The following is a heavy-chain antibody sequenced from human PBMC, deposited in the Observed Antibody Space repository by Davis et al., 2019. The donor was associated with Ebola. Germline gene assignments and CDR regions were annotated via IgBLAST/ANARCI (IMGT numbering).Heavy chain of an antibody. J-gene: IGHJ6*04. CDR2: INAGNGNT. CDR3: ARGGLRFLEWLNGMDV. Sequence: AASVKVFCKASGYTFTSYAMHWVRQAPGQRLEWMGWINAGNGNTKYSQKFQGRVTITRDTSASTAYMELSSLRSEDTAVYYCARGGLRFLEWLNGMDVWGKGTTVTVSS. V-gene: IGHV1-3*01. CDR1: GYTFTSYA. D-gene: IGHD3-3*01.